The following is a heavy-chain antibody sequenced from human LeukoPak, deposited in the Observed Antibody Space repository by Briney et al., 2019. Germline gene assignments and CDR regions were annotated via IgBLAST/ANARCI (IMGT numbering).Heavy chain of an antibody. D-gene: IGHD4-17*01. CDR1: GGSFSAYY. Sequence: NASETLSLTCAVYGGSFSAYYWSWVRQPPGKGLGWIGETLHSGSTSYNPSLQSRVTMSINTSKSQFSLRLTSVTAADTAIYYCARNGDYSLDSWGQGTLVTVSS. J-gene: IGHJ4*02. V-gene: IGHV4-34*12. CDR3: ARNGDYSLDS. CDR2: TLHSGST.